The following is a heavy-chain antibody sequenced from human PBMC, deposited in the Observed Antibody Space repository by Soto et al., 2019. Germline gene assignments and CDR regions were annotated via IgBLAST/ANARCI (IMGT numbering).Heavy chain of an antibody. J-gene: IGHJ5*02. V-gene: IGHV3-30*18. CDR2: ISYDGSNK. CDR1: GFTFSSYG. CDR3: AKDGQVGRVYRGWFDP. Sequence: QVQLVESGGGVVQPGRSLRLSCAASGFTFSSYGMRWVRQAPGKGLEWVAVISYDGSNKYYADSVKGRFTISRDNSKNTLYLQMNSLRAEDTAVYYCAKDGQVGRVYRGWFDPWGQGTLVTVSS. D-gene: IGHD4-4*01.